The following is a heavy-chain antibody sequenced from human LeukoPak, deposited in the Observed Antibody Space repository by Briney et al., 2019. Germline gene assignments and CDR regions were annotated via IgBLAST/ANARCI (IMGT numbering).Heavy chain of an antibody. D-gene: IGHD2-21*02. CDR2: ISGSGGST. CDR3: AKDQDLPYCGGDCYLSSDY. V-gene: IGHV3-23*01. Sequence: PGGSLRLSCAASGFTFSSYAMSWVRQAPGKGLEWVSGISGSGGSTYYADSVKGRFTISRDDSKNTLYLQMNSLRAEDTAVYYCAKDQDLPYCGGDCYLSSDYWGQGTLVTVSS. J-gene: IGHJ4*02. CDR1: GFTFSSYA.